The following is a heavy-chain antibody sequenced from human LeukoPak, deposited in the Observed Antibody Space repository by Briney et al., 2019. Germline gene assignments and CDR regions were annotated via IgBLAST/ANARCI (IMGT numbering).Heavy chain of an antibody. CDR1: GFTFRSHD. Sequence: GGSLRLSCAASGFTFRSHDMSWVRQAPGKGLEWVSGISASGGSTFYADSVKGRFTISRDNSKNTLYLQMNGLRAEDTAVYYCAKGIFTYYYDSTVDYWGQGTLVTVSS. V-gene: IGHV3-23*01. D-gene: IGHD3-22*01. CDR3: AKGIFTYYYDSTVDY. J-gene: IGHJ4*02. CDR2: ISASGGST.